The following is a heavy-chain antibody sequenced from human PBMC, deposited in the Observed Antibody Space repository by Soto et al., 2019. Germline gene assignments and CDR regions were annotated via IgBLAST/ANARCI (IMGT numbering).Heavy chain of an antibody. CDR1: GFTFTSSA. Sequence: SVKVSCKASGFTFTSSAFQWVRQARGQRLEWIGWIAVGSGYTNYAQRFQDRVTLTRDMSTATTYMELSRLTSEDTAIYYCARDFMARGRDSNWFDPWGQGTVVTVSS. CDR2: IAVGSGYT. V-gene: IGHV1-58*01. J-gene: IGHJ5*02. D-gene: IGHD3-10*01. CDR3: ARDFMARGRDSNWFDP.